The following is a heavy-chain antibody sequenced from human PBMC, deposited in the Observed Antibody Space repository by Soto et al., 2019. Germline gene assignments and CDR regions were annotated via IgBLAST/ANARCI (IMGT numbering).Heavy chain of an antibody. Sequence: QVQLQQWGAGLLKPSETLSLTCAVYGGSVSGANYYWSWIRQPPGKGLEWIGEMSHSGGTHFNPSLERRVPISVDTSTNQFSLKMSSVTAADTALYYCARVERGTATTVVDAFDIWGPGTMVTVSS. CDR3: ARVERGTATTVVDAFDI. D-gene: IGHD1-1*01. V-gene: IGHV4-34*01. CDR2: MSHSGGT. CDR1: GGSVSGANYY. J-gene: IGHJ3*02.